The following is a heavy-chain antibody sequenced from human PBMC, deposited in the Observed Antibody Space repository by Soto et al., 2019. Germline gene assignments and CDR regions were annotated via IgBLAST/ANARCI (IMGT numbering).Heavy chain of an antibody. V-gene: IGHV3-15*07. Sequence: EVQLVASGGGLLKPGGSLSLSCAASGFTFSGAWMHWVRQAPGKGLEWVGLIKSKANGETTHYAAPVQGRFSISRDDSKNTVYLQMSSLKTEDTAVYHCAAELPGDRSDWGFDYCGQGTLGTVSS. J-gene: IGHJ4*02. D-gene: IGHD7-27*01. CDR2: IKSKANGETT. CDR1: GFTFSGAW. CDR3: AAELPGDRSDWGFDY.